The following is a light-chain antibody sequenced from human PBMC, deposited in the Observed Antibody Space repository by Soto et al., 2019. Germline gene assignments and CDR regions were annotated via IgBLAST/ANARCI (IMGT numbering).Light chain of an antibody. CDR3: AAWDDSLNGPV. J-gene: IGLJ1*01. Sequence: QSVLTQPPSASGTPGQWVTVSCSGSSSDIGTNTVHWYQHLPGTAPKLLIYNGNQRPSGVPDRFYGSKSGTSAFLAISGLQSEDEADYYCAAWDDSLNGPVFGAGTKVTVL. V-gene: IGLV1-44*01. CDR2: NGN. CDR1: SSDIGTNT.